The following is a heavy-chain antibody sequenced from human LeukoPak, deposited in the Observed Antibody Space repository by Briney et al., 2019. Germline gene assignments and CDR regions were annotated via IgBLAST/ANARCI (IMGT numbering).Heavy chain of an antibody. V-gene: IGHV4-39*01. D-gene: IGHD2-2*01. J-gene: IGHJ6*02. CDR2: IYYSGST. Sequence: SETLSLTCTVSGGSISSRSYYWGWIRRSPGKGLEWIGNIYYSGSTYYNPSLKSRVTISVDTSKNQFSLNLSSVTAADTAVYFCATLRYCSSNSCPYYYYGMDVWGQGTTVTVSS. CDR3: ATLRYCSSNSCPYYYYGMDV. CDR1: GGSISSRSYY.